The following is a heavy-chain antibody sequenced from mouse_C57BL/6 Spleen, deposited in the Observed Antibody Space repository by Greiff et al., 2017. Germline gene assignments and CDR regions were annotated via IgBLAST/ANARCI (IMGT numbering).Heavy chain of an antibody. V-gene: IGHV14-4*01. CDR2: IDPENGDT. Sequence: VQLQQSGAELVRPGASVKLSCTASGFNIKDDYMHWVKQRPEQGLEWIGWIDPENGDTEYASKFQGKATITADTSSNTAYLQLSSLTSEDTAVYYCTTNYGSSNHWYCDVWGTGTTVTVSS. D-gene: IGHD1-1*01. J-gene: IGHJ1*03. CDR3: TTNYGSSNHWYCDV. CDR1: GFNIKDDY.